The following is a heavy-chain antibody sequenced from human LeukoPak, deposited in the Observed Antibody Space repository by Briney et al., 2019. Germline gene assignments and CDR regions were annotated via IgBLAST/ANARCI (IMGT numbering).Heavy chain of an antibody. V-gene: IGHV1-2*02. CDR3: LRGERFIEQRPAADV. CDR2: INPTTGEI. CDR1: GYTFTDYY. Sequence: ASVKVSCKASGYTFTDYYIHWLRQAPGRGLEWVAWINPTTGEIKSSQNFQGRATMTWDTSLGTAFMELRGLTSDGTAGCYCLRGERFIEQRPAADVGGKGTTVIVSP. J-gene: IGHJ6*04. D-gene: IGHD3-16*01.